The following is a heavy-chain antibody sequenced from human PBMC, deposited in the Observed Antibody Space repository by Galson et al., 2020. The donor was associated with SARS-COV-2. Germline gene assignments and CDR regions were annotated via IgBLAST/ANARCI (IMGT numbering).Heavy chain of an antibody. CDR1: GFIFSDYA. CDR3: LAYSSSRHNY. Sequence: GESLKISCSASGFIFSDYAMHWVRQAPGKRLEYVSAMSTTGGTSFYADSVNGRFTMSRDNSKNTFYLQMTGLRIEDTAFYYCLAYSSSRHNYWGQGTLVTVSS. CDR2: MSTTGGTS. D-gene: IGHD6-19*01. V-gene: IGHV3-64D*08. J-gene: IGHJ4*02.